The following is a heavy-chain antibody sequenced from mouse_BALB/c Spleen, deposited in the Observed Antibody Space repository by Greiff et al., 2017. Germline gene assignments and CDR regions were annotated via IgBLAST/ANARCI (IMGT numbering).Heavy chain of an antibody. D-gene: IGHD3-1*01. CDR3: ARRSSGYLYYYAMDY. CDR1: GYSITSGYY. Sequence: EVKLMESGPGLVKPSQSLSLTCSVTGYSITSGYYWNWIRQFPGNKLEWMGYISYDGSNNYNPSLKNRISITRDTSKNQFFLKLNSVTTEDTATYYCARRSSGYLYYYAMDYWGQGTSVTVSS. V-gene: IGHV3-6*02. J-gene: IGHJ4*01. CDR2: ISYDGSN.